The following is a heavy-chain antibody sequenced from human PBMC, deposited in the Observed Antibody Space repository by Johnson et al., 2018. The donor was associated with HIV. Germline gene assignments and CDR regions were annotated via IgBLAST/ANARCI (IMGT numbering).Heavy chain of an antibody. Sequence: QMLLVESGGGLVKPGGSLRLSCAASGFTFSKYGMRWVRRAPGEGLEWVAVISYDGNNKYYADSVKGRFTISRDNSKNALYLQMNSLRTEDTAMYYCAKTIFGVVSDALDIWGQGTMVIVSS. V-gene: IGHV3-30*18. J-gene: IGHJ3*02. CDR1: GFTFSKYG. D-gene: IGHD3-3*01. CDR2: ISYDGNNK. CDR3: AKTIFGVVSDALDI.